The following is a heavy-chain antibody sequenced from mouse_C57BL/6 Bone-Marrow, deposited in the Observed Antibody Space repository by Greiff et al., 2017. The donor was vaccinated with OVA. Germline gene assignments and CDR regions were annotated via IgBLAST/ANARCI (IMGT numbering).Heavy chain of an antibody. Sequence: VKLQQSGPELVKPGASVKISCKASGYAFSSSWMNWVKQRPGKGLEWIGRIYPGDGDTNYNGKFKGKATLTADKSSSTAYMQLSSLTSEDSAVYFCARQLRLRENAYWGQGTLVTVSA. D-gene: IGHD3-2*02. CDR1: GYAFSSSW. J-gene: IGHJ3*01. CDR2: IYPGDGDT. CDR3: ARQLRLRENAY. V-gene: IGHV1-82*01.